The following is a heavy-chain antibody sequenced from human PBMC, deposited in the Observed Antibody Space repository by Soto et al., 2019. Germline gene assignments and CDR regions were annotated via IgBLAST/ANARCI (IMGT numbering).Heavy chain of an antibody. CDR3: VHTPNYRLGGLHY. Sequence: GPTLVNPTEPLTLTCSFSGFSLSAPVVGVGWVRQPRGQALEFLALIYWDDDQKFRPSLRNRLTISKDTSKNEVVLTMTNMDSVDSGTYYCVHTPNYRLGGLHYWGRGTLVTVSS. CDR2: IYWDDDQ. J-gene: IGHJ4*02. V-gene: IGHV2-5*02. CDR1: GFSLSAPVVG. D-gene: IGHD2-15*01.